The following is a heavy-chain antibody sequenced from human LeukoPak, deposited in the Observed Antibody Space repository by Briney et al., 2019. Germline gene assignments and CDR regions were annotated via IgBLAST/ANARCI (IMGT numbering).Heavy chain of an antibody. J-gene: IGHJ4*02. D-gene: IGHD1-14*01. Sequence: QPGGSLGLSCAASGFTFGTYAMSWVRQAPGKGLEWVSAISASGSRTYYSDSVKGRFTISRDSSKSTVSLQMNSLRAEDSALYYCAREVWPGNTGWHLFDYWGQGTLVTVSS. V-gene: IGHV3-23*01. CDR2: ISASGSRT. CDR1: GFTFGTYA. CDR3: AREVWPGNTGWHLFDY.